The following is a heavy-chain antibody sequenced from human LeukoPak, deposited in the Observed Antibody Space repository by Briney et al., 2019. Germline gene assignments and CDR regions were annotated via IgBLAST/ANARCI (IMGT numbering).Heavy chain of an antibody. CDR3: ARLSAYYYGSYFYYYMDV. CDR2: IRQDESES. J-gene: IGHJ6*03. CDR1: GFSSSSYW. V-gene: IGHV3-7*01. Sequence: GGSLRLSCEGSGFSSSSYWMTWVRELPGKGPEWVANIRQDESESYFAHSVKGRFTISRDHAKKSVYLHMSSLRAEDTALYYCARLSAYYYGSYFYYYMDVWGKGTTVTVSS. D-gene: IGHD3-10*01.